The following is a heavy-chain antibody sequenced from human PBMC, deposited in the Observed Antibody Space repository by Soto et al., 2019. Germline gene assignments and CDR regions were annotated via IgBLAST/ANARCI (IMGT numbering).Heavy chain of an antibody. J-gene: IGHJ4*02. CDR3: ARDPWDY. CDR2: INQDGREK. CDR1: GFTFGNYW. Sequence: EVQLVESGGGLVQPGGSLRLSCAASGFTFGNYWMTWVRQVPGKGLEWVANINQDGREKCYIDSVKGRFTISRDNAKNSVDLQMNSLTADDTAVYYCARDPWDYWGQGTLVTVSS. V-gene: IGHV3-7*01.